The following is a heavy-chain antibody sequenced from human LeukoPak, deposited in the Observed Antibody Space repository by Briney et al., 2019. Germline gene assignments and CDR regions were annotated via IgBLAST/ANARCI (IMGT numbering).Heavy chain of an antibody. V-gene: IGHV3-21*01. CDR2: ITSRSSYI. J-gene: IGHJ3*02. Sequence: GGSLRLSCAASGFTFSSYSMNWVRQAPGKGLEWVSSITSRSSYIYYADSVKGRFTISRDNAKNSLYLQMNSLRAEDTAVYYCARDGGYSSSWYPDAFDIWGQGTMVTVSS. CDR1: GFTFSSYS. CDR3: ARDGGYSSSWYPDAFDI. D-gene: IGHD6-13*01.